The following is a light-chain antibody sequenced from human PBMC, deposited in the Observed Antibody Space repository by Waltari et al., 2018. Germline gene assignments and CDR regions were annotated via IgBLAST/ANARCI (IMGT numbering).Light chain of an antibody. CDR2: CAN. J-gene: IGLJ2*01. Sequence: QSVLTQPPSVSGAPGQRVTISCSGSSSNIGTGYDVHWYQQLPGTAPKLLISCANDPAAGVPDRVSGSKSGTSASLAITGLQAEDEADYYCQSYDNTLAHVVFGGGTKLTVL. V-gene: IGLV1-40*01. CDR1: SSNIGTGYD. CDR3: QSYDNTLAHVV.